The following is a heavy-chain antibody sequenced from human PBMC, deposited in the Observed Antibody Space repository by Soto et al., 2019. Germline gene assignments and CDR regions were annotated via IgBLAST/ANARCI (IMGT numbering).Heavy chain of an antibody. CDR2: ISGSGGST. J-gene: IGHJ3*02. CDR1: GFTFSNYG. Sequence: EVQLLESGGGLVQPGESLRFSCAASGFTFSNYGMSWVRQAPGKGLEWVSAISGSGGSTFFADSVKGRFTISRDNSKNTLYLQMSSLRADEDTAVYYCTKDTRGRLGEYAFDTWGQGTMVTVSS. D-gene: IGHD3-16*01. CDR3: TKDTRGRLGEYAFDT. V-gene: IGHV3-23*01.